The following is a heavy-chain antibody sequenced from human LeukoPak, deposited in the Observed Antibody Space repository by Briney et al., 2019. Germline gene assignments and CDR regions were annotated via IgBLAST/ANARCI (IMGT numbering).Heavy chain of an antibody. J-gene: IGHJ4*02. CDR3: ASPRGTYIDY. V-gene: IGHV4-38-2*01. CDR2: SFHTGSN. Sequence: SETLSLTCAVSGYSISTGYFWGWIRRSPGEGREGSGSSFHTGSNSYNPSLKSRLTLSVDPPKNEFSLKLTSVTAADTAIYYCASPRGTYIDYWGQGTLVSVSS. CDR1: GYSISTGYF. D-gene: IGHD3-16*01.